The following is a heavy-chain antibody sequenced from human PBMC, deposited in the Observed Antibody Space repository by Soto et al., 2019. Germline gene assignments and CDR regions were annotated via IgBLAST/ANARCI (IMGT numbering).Heavy chain of an antibody. D-gene: IGHD5-18*01. CDR2: IKQGGTET. V-gene: IGHV3-7*01. J-gene: IGHJ4*02. CDR1: GLSLSNIW. CDR3: ASLDTARVETAGY. Sequence: GVSLRLSCVGSGLSLSNIWTSWVRQAPGKGLEWVANIKQGGTETYYVDSVKGRFTISKDHAKNSLYLQMNSLRVEDTALYYCASLDTARVETAGYWGQGTRVTVSS.